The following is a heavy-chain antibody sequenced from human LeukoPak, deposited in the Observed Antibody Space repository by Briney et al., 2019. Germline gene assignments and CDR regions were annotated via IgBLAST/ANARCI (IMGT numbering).Heavy chain of an antibody. Sequence: ASVKVSCKASGYTFTGYYMHWVRQAPGQGLEWMGWINPNSGGTNYAQKFQGRVTMTRDTSISTAYMELSRLRSDDTAVYYCASTAARPNYYYYYMDVWGKGTTVTVSS. CDR1: GYTFTGYY. CDR3: ASTAARPNYYYYYMDV. CDR2: INPNSGGT. V-gene: IGHV1-2*02. D-gene: IGHD6-6*01. J-gene: IGHJ6*03.